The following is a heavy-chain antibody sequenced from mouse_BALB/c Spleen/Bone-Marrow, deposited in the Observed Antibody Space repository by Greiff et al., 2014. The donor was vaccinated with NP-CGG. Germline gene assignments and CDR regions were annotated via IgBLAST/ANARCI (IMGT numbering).Heavy chain of an antibody. V-gene: IGHV5-17*02. CDR3: ARSGSSSGWFDY. D-gene: IGHD1-1*01. CDR2: ISSGSSTF. J-gene: IGHJ2*01. CDR1: GFTFSSFA. Sequence: VQLKESGGGLVQPGGSRKLSCAASGFTFSSFAMHWVRQAPEKGLEWVAYISSGSSTFYYADTVMGRFTISRDNPKNTLFLQMTSLRSEDTAMYYCARSGSSSGWFDYWGQGTTLTVSS.